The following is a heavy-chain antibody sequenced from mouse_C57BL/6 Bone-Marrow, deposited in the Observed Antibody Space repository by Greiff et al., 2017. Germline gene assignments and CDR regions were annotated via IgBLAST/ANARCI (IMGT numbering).Heavy chain of an antibody. CDR1: GYTFTSYG. V-gene: IGHV1-81*01. J-gene: IGHJ1*03. CDR2: IYPRSGNT. D-gene: IGHD1-1*01. Sequence: VKLQQSGAELARPGASVKLSCKASGYTFTSYGISWVKQRTGQGLEWIGEIYPRSGNTYYNEKFKGKATLTADKSSSTAYMELRSLTSEDSAVYFCAREGLWGDWYFDVWGTGTTVTVSS. CDR3: AREGLWGDWYFDV.